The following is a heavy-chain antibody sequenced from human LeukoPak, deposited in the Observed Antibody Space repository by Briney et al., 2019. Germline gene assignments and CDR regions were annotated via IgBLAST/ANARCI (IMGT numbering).Heavy chain of an antibody. V-gene: IGHV1-69*04. CDR1: GGTFSSYA. Sequence: SVTVSCMASGGTFSSYAISWVRQAPGQGLEWMGRIIPIFGIANYAQKFQGRVTITADKSTSTAYMELSSLRSEDTAVYYCAKDPYCSSTSCYMGSKDFYYYYGMDVWGQGTTVTVSS. D-gene: IGHD2-2*02. CDR2: IIPIFGIA. J-gene: IGHJ6*02. CDR3: AKDPYCSSTSCYMGSKDFYYYYGMDV.